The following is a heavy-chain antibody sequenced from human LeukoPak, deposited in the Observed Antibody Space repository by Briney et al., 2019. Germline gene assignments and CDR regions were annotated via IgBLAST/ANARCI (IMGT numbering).Heavy chain of an antibody. D-gene: IGHD1-26*01. Sequence: GGSLRLSCAASGFTFSGSAMHWVRQASGKGLEWVGRIRSKANSYATAYAASVKGRFTISRDDSKITAYLQMNSLKTEDTAVYYCTSLQPSADIWGQGTMVTVSS. V-gene: IGHV3-73*01. CDR3: TSLQPSADI. CDR2: IRSKANSYAT. J-gene: IGHJ3*02. CDR1: GFTFSGSA.